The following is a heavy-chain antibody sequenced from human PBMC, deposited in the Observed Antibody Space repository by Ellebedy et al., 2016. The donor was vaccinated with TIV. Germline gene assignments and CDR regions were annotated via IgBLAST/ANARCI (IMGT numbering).Heavy chain of an antibody. V-gene: IGHV4-34*01. D-gene: IGHD3-10*01. CDR1: GGSISSYY. Sequence: SETLSLTXTVSGGSISSYYWSWIRQPPGKGLEWIGEINHSGSTNYNPSLKSRVTISVDTSKNQFSLKLSSVTAADTAVYYCARGGVPRYGSGNMNRRNWFDPWGQGTLVTVSS. CDR3: ARGGVPRYGSGNMNRRNWFDP. J-gene: IGHJ5*02. CDR2: INHSGST.